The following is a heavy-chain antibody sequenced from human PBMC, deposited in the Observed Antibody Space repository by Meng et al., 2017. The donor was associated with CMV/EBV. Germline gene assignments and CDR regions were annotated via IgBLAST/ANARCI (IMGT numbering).Heavy chain of an antibody. CDR3: AKVVASQWLSYCFDY. CDR1: GFTFRSYA. D-gene: IGHD6-19*01. Sequence: GESLKISCAASGFTFRSYAMHWVRQAPGKGLEGVAVISYDGSNKYYADSVKGRFTISRDNSKNTLYLQMNSLRAEDTAVYYCAKVVASQWLSYCFDYWGQGTLVTVSS. V-gene: IGHV3-30-3*01. CDR2: ISYDGSNK. J-gene: IGHJ4*02.